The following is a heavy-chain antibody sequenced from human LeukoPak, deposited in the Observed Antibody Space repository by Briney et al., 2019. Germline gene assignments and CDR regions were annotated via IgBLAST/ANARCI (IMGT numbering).Heavy chain of an antibody. V-gene: IGHV1-69*05. D-gene: IGHD5-24*01. CDR1: GGTFSSYA. Sequence: ASVKVSCKASGGTFSSYAISWVRQAPGQGLEWMGGIIPIFGTANYAQKFQGRVTITTDESTSTAYMELSSLRSEDTAVYYCAGEMATITPYYYMDVWGKGTTVTVSS. J-gene: IGHJ6*03. CDR3: AGEMATITPYYYMDV. CDR2: IIPIFGTA.